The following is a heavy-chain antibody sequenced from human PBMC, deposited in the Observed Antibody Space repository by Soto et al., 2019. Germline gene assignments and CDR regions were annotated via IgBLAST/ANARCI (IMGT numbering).Heavy chain of an antibody. D-gene: IGHD5-12*01. CDR1: GFSLNDASMG. CDR3: VRMRGDGYTRTWFDP. CDR2: IFSNDAK. V-gene: IGHV2-26*01. Sequence: QVTLKESGPVLVKPTETLTLTCTVSGFSLNDASMGVSWIRQPPGKALEWLALIFSNDAKAYTASLKTRLTISKDTSKRQVVLSMANVDPVDTGTYYCVRMRGDGYTRTWFDPWGQGTLVTVSS. J-gene: IGHJ5*02.